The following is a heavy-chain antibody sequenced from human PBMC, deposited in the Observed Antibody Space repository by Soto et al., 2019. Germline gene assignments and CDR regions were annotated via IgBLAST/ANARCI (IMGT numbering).Heavy chain of an antibody. CDR2: ISSSGSTI. CDR1: GFTFSSYE. D-gene: IGHD3-3*01. Sequence: GGSLRLSCAASGFTFSSYEMNWGRQAPGKGLEWVSYISSSGSTIYYADSVKGRFTISRDNAKNSLYLQMNSLRAEDTAVYYCARMGLPITIFGVVIKNGKNWFDPWGQGTLVTVSS. V-gene: IGHV3-48*03. CDR3: ARMGLPITIFGVVIKNGKNWFDP. J-gene: IGHJ5*02.